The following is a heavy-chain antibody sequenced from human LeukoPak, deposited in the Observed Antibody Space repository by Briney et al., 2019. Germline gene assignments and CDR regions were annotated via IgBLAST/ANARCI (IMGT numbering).Heavy chain of an antibody. CDR1: GYTFTSYG. J-gene: IGHJ6*04. CDR3: ARDHMVRGVDYYGMDV. CDR2: ISAYNGNT. V-gene: IGHV1-18*04. D-gene: IGHD3-10*01. Sequence: ASVKVSCKASGYTFTSYGISWVRQAPGQGLEWMGWISAYNGNTNYAQTLQGRVTMTTDTSTSTAYMELRSLRSDDTAVYYCARDHMVRGVDYYGMDVWGKGTTVTVSS.